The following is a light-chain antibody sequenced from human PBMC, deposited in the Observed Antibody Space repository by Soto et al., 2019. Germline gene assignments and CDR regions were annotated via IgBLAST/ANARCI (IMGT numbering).Light chain of an antibody. J-gene: IGKJ1*01. CDR1: QNIYNY. CDR3: QQSFSGRT. CDR2: AAS. V-gene: IGKV1-39*01. Sequence: DMQMTQSPSPLSASVGDRVTITCRASQNIYNYLNWYQHRPGKAPKLLIYAASSLQPGVPSRFSGSGSGTDFTLTISSLQPEDFATYYCQQSFSGRTFGQGTKVDIK.